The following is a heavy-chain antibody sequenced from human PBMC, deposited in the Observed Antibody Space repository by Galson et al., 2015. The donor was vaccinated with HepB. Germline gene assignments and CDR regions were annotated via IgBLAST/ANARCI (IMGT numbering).Heavy chain of an antibody. D-gene: IGHD3-10*01. J-gene: IGHJ4*02. CDR1: GFTVSINY. V-gene: IGHV3-11*04. Sequence: SLRLSCAASGFTVSINYMSWVRQAPGKGLEWVSYISSGGNTMYYADSVKGRFTISRDTAKNSLYLQMNSLRAEDTAVYYCARTVKFRGIVYFDYWGQGTLVTVSS. CDR2: ISSGGNTM. CDR3: ARTVKFRGIVYFDY.